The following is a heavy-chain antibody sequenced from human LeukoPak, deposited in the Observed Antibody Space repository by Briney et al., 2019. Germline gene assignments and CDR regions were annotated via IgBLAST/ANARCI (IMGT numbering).Heavy chain of an antibody. CDR3: ARSNYDFWSGYYPNFDY. J-gene: IGHJ4*02. D-gene: IGHD3-3*01. Sequence: SVKVSCKASGATFSSYTISWVRQAPGQGLEWMGRIIPILGIANYAQKFQGRVTITADKSTSTAYMELSSLRSEDTAVYYCARSNYDFWSGYYPNFDYWGQGTLVTVSS. V-gene: IGHV1-69*02. CDR2: IIPILGIA. CDR1: GATFSSYT.